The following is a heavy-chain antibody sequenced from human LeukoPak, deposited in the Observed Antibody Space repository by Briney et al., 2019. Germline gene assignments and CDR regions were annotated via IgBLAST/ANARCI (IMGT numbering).Heavy chain of an antibody. V-gene: IGHV3-21*01. J-gene: IGHJ3*02. CDR3: ARAFTGDDAFDI. D-gene: IGHD1-1*01. CDR1: GFTFSSYS. Sequence: GGSLRLSCAASGFTFSSYSMNWVRQAPGKGLEWVSSISSSSSYIYYADSVKGRFTISRDNAKNSLYLQMNSLRAEDTAVYYCARAFTGDDAFDIWGQGTMVTVSS. CDR2: ISSSSSYI.